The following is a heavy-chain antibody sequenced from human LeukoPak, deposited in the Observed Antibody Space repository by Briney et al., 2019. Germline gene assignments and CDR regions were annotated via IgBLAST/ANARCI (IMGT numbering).Heavy chain of an antibody. CDR3: ARGYQLLPFDY. J-gene: IGHJ4*02. V-gene: IGHV4-34*01. D-gene: IGHD2-2*01. CDR2: ITHSGSP. Sequence: SETLSLTCAVYGGSFSGYFWSWIRQSPEKGLEWIGEITHSGSPDYNPSLSSRVTISVDTSRNQFSLKLSSVTAADTAVYYCARGYQLLPFDYWGQGTLVTVSS. CDR1: GGSFSGYF.